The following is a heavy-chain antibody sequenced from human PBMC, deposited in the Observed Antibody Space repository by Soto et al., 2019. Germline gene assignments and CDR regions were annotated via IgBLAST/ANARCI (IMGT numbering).Heavy chain of an antibody. CDR1: GFTFSSYE. Sequence: EVQLVESGGGLVQPGGSLRLSCAASGFTFSSYEMNWVRQAPGKGLEWVSYISGSGSTIYYADSVKGRFTISRDNAKNSLYLQMNSLRAEDTAVYYCAREKLGYCSSTSCYSGLWWGQGTLVTVSS. V-gene: IGHV3-48*03. J-gene: IGHJ4*02. D-gene: IGHD2-2*01. CDR3: AREKLGYCSSTSCYSGLW. CDR2: ISGSGSTI.